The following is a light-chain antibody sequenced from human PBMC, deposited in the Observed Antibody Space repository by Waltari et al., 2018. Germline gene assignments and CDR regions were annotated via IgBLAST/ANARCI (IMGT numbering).Light chain of an antibody. CDR1: HGISSS. J-gene: IGKJ5*01. V-gene: IGKV1-NL1*01. CDR2: GAS. CDR3: QQYFGIPIT. Sequence: DIQMTQSPSSLPASLGDRVTIPCRASHGISSSLAWYQKKVGKDPKLLLYGASRLESGVPSRFSGSGSGTVYTLTISSLQPEDFATYYCQQYFGIPITFGQGTRLE.